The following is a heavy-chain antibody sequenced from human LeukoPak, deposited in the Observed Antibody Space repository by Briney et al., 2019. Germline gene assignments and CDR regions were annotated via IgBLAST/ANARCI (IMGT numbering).Heavy chain of an antibody. CDR1: GGSISSSSYY. Sequence: SETLSLTCTVSGGSISSSSYYWGWIRQPPGKGLEWIGSIYYSGSTYYNPSLKSRVTISVDTSKNQFSLKLSSVTAADTAVYYCARQRMTTVTTTKDYWGQGTLVTASS. V-gene: IGHV4-39*01. D-gene: IGHD4-17*01. CDR3: ARQRMTTVTTTKDY. CDR2: IYYSGST. J-gene: IGHJ4*02.